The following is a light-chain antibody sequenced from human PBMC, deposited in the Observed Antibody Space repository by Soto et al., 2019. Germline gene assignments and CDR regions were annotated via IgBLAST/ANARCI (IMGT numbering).Light chain of an antibody. CDR3: QHYGSSRT. V-gene: IGKV3-20*01. J-gene: IGKJ1*01. Sequence: EIVLTQSPGTLSLSPGERATPSCRASQSVSSSLAWYQQKPGQAPRLLIYGASSRATGIPDRFSGSGSGPDFTLTISRLEPEDFAVYFCQHYGSSRTFGQGTKVDIK. CDR2: GAS. CDR1: QSVSSS.